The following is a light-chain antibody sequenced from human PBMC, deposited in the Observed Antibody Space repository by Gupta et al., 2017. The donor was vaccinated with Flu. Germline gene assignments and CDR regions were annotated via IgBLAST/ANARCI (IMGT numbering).Light chain of an antibody. CDR3: QVWDRLSDHVV. Sequence: SYVLTQPPSVPVAPGQTARITCGGDNMGIKSVYWYQQKPVQVPVLVVYEDNDRPSGIPERFSGSNSGNTATLTISRVEAGDEADYYCQVWDRLSDHVVFGGGTKLTVL. V-gene: IGLV3-21*02. CDR2: EDN. CDR1: NMGIKS. J-gene: IGLJ2*01.